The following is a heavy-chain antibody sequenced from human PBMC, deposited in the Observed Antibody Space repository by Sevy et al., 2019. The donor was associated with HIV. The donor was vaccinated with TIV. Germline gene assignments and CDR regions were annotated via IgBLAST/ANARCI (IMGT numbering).Heavy chain of an antibody. J-gene: IGHJ3*02. V-gene: IGHV4-34*01. CDR2: ITHSGNT. CDR1: GGSFSGYS. CDR3: ARGKDVSGTFDI. Sequence: SETLSLTCAVYGGSFSGYSWNWIRQSPERGLEWIGEITHSGNTNYISSPKSRVTISKATSNNQFSLKLNSVSAADTAVYYCARGKDVSGTFDIWGQGTGVTVSS.